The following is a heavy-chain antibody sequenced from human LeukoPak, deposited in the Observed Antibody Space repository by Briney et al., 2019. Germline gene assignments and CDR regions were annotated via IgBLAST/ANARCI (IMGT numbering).Heavy chain of an antibody. CDR1: GFTSSSYW. CDR3: ARADDFWSGYYTDY. J-gene: IGHJ4*02. V-gene: IGHV3-7*01. Sequence: GGSLRLSCAASGFTSSSYWMSWVRQAPGKGLEWVANIKQDGSEKYYVDSVKGRFTISRDNAKNSLYLQMNSLRAEDTAVYYCARADDFWSGYYTDYWGQGTLVTVSS. D-gene: IGHD3-3*01. CDR2: IKQDGSEK.